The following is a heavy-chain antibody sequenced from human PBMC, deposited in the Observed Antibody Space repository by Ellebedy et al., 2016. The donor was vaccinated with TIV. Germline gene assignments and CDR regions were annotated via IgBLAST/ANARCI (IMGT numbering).Heavy chain of an antibody. J-gene: IGHJ4*02. CDR2: ILPGDSDI. Sequence: PGGSLRLFCKGSGYSFNNYWIDWVRQTPGKGLEWMGIILPGDSDIRYRPSFQGQVTISADKSTNTAYLQWSSLKASDTAMYYCARHKGTRARYSSNDYWGQGTLVTVSS. CDR1: GYSFNNYW. D-gene: IGHD6-19*01. V-gene: IGHV5-51*01. CDR3: ARHKGTRARYSSNDY.